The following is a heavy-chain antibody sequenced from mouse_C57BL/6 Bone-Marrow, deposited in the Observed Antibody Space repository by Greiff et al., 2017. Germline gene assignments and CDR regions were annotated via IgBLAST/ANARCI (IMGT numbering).Heavy chain of an antibody. CDR2: INPNNGGT. CDR3: ARKARIYYYGSYYCDY. V-gene: IGHV1-26*01. D-gene: IGHD1-1*01. Sequence: EVKLQQSGPELVKPGASVKISCKASGYTFTDYYMNWVKQSHGKSLEWIGDINPNNGGTSYNQKFKGKATLTVDKSSSTAYMELRSLTSEDSAVXYCARKARIYYYGSYYCDYWGQGTTLTVSS. J-gene: IGHJ2*01. CDR1: GYTFTDYY.